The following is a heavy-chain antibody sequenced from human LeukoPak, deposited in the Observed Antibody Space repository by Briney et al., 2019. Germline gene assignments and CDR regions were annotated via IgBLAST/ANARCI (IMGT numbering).Heavy chain of an antibody. CDR3: ARAVVVVAAEYYFDY. CDR1: GGSFSGYY. Sequence: PSETLSLTCAVYGGSFSGYYWSWIRQPPGKGGEWIGEINHSGSTNYNPSLKSRVTISVDTSKNQFSLKLSSVTAADTAVYYCARAVVVVAAEYYFDYWGQGTLVTVSS. CDR2: INHSGST. D-gene: IGHD2-15*01. V-gene: IGHV4-34*01. J-gene: IGHJ4*02.